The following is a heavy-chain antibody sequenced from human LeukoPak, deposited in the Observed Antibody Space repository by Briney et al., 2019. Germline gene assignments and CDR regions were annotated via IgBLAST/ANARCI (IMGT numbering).Heavy chain of an antibody. CDR2: ISYDGSNK. J-gene: IGHJ6*03. CDR3: ARNYSSSSLAYYYYMDV. D-gene: IGHD6-6*01. Sequence: GGSLRLSCAASGFTFSSYAMHWVRQAPGKGLEWVAVISYDGSNKYYADSVKGRFTISRDNAKNSLYLQMNSLRAEDTAVYYCARNYSSSSLAYYYYMDVWGKGTTVTVSS. CDR1: GFTFSSYA. V-gene: IGHV3-30*04.